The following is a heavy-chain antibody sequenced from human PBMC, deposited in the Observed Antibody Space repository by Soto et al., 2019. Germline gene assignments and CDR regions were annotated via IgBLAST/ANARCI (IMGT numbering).Heavy chain of an antibody. Sequence: PGGSLRLSCGASGFTFSSYSMNWVRQAPGKGLEWVSSISSSSSYIYYADSVKGRFTSSRDNAKNSLYLQMNSLRAEGMAVYYCARGPPLRFLEWLPPHHCGYGTVVTVSP. V-gene: IGHV3-21*01. D-gene: IGHD3-3*01. CDR1: GFTFSSYS. CDR3: ARGPPLRFLEWLPPHH. J-gene: IGHJ1*01. CDR2: ISSSSSYI.